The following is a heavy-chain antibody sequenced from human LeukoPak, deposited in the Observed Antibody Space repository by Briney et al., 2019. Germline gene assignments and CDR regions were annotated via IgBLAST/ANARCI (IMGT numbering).Heavy chain of an antibody. J-gene: IGHJ6*03. CDR1: GGSISSGSYY. V-gene: IGHV4-61*02. CDR3: ARRVVGGYYSGFVNYYYYMDV. Sequence: SETLSLTCTVSGGSISSGSYYWSWIRQPAGKGLEWIGRIYTSESTNYNPSLKSRVTISVDTSKNQFSLKLSSVTAADTAVYDCARRVVGGYYSGFVNYYYYMDVWGKGTTVTVSS. CDR2: IYTSEST. D-gene: IGHD3-3*01.